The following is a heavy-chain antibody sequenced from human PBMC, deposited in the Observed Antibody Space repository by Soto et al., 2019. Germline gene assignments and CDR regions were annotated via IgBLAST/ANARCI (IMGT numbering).Heavy chain of an antibody. Sequence: QVQLVQSGAEVKKPGASVKVSCKASGYTFTSYGISWVRQAPGQGLEWMGWISAYNGNTNYAQKLQGRVTMTTDTSTRTAYMELRSLRSDDTAVYYCARDGDDYGDPYYYYGMDVWGQGTTVTVSS. D-gene: IGHD4-17*01. CDR1: GYTFTSYG. J-gene: IGHJ6*02. CDR3: ARDGDDYGDPYYYYGMDV. V-gene: IGHV1-18*01. CDR2: ISAYNGNT.